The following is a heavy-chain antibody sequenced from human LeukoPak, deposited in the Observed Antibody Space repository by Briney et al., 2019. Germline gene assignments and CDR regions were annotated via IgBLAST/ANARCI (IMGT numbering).Heavy chain of an antibody. CDR3: ARDQCRGAFDI. V-gene: IGHV3-53*01. CDR1: GFAVSDNY. CDR2: IYSGGYT. J-gene: IGHJ3*02. D-gene: IGHD2-2*01. Sequence: PGGSLRLSCAASGFAVSDNYMAWVGQAPGKGLEWVSSIYSGGYTYYTESVKGRFTISRDTSKNMVYLQMNSLRAEHTAVYYCARDQCRGAFDIWGQGTMVTVSS.